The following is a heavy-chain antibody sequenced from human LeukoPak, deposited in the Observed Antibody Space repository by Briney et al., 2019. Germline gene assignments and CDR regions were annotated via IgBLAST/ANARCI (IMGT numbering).Heavy chain of an antibody. CDR2: IYHSGST. Sequence: SETLSLTCTVSGYSINSGYYWGWIRQPPGKGLEWIGSIYHSGSTYYNPSLKSRVTMSVDTSKNQFSLKLRSVTAADTALYYCTRGNSDNFPPYIDYWGQGTLVTVSS. CDR3: TRGNSDNFPPYIDY. V-gene: IGHV4-38-2*02. D-gene: IGHD4-23*01. J-gene: IGHJ4*02. CDR1: GYSINSGYY.